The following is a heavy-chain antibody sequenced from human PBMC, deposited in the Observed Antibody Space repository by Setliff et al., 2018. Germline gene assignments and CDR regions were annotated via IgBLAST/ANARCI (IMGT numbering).Heavy chain of an antibody. J-gene: IGHJ5*02. CDR3: ARDTYIGDFWSGYYIQGQFDP. CDR1: GYTFTSYY. V-gene: IGHV1-46*01. Sequence: ASVKVSCKASGYTFTSYYMHWVRQAPGQGLEWMGIINPSGGSTSYAQKFQGRVTMTRDTSTSTVYMELSRLRSEDTAVYYCARDTYIGDFWSGYYIQGQFDPWGQGTLVTSPQ. CDR2: INPSGGST. D-gene: IGHD3-3*01.